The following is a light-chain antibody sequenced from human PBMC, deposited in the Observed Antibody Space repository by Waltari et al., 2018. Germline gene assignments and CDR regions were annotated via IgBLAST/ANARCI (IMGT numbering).Light chain of an antibody. V-gene: IGLV3-1*01. CDR3: QAWDSSTASV. CDR2: QDS. Sequence: SYELTQPPSVSVSPGQTASITCLGDKLGAQYPCWYQQKPGQSPVLVIYQDSKRPSGIPERFSGSNSGNTATLTISGTQAMDEADYYCQAWDSSTASVFGTGTKVTVL. CDR1: KLGAQY. J-gene: IGLJ1*01.